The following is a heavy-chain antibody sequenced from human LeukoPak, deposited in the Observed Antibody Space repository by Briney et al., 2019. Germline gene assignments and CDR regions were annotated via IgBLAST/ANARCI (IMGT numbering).Heavy chain of an antibody. CDR3: ARGGDGYNMYVFLDY. CDR2: IIPIFGTA. V-gene: IGHV1-69*06. D-gene: IGHD5-24*01. Sequence: ASVKVSCKASGGTFSSYAISWVRQAPGQGLEWMGGIIPIFGTANYAQKFQGRVTITADKSTSTAYMELSSLRSEDTAVYYCARGGDGYNMYVFLDYWGQGTLVTVSS. CDR1: GGTFSSYA. J-gene: IGHJ4*02.